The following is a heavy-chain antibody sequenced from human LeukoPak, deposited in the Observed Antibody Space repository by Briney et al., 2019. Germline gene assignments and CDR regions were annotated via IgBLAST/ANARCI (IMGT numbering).Heavy chain of an antibody. Sequence: GRSLRLSCAASGFTFSSYGMHWVRQAPGKGLEWVAVISYDGSNKYYADSVKGRLTISRDNSKNTLYLQMNSLRAEDTAVYYCANQDSTEYSYYFDFWGQGTLVTVSS. CDR3: ANQDSTEYSYYFDF. CDR1: GFTFSSYG. J-gene: IGHJ4*02. V-gene: IGHV3-30*18. CDR2: ISYDGSNK. D-gene: IGHD2/OR15-2a*01.